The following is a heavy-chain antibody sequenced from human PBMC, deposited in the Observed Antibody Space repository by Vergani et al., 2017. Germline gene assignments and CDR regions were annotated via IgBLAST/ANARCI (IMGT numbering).Heavy chain of an antibody. Sequence: HLAESGGGFFQPGGSLRLSCSASGFSFNSYWMHWVRQVPGKGLLWVSRIKSDGSITAYADSVKGRFTISRDNAQNTLYLQMNSLRVEDTGVYYCARARCIGTCYLANWHESRGQGTLGNVS. CDR3: ARARCIGTCYLANWHES. V-gene: IGHV3-74*03. D-gene: IGHD1-7*01. CDR1: GFSFNSYW. J-gene: IGHJ4*02. CDR2: IKSDGSIT.